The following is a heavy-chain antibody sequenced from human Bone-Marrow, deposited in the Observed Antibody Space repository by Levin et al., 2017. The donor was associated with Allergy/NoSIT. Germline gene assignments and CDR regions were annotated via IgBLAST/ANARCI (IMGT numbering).Heavy chain of an antibody. CDR2: IYPRDSDT. CDR3: ARRAPNRIGTTGNWFDP. CDR1: GYSFTTSW. Sequence: KFGESLKISCPGSGYSFTTSWIGWVRQMPGKGLEWMGIIYPRDSDTRYSPSFEGQVTISADKSISTAYLQWNSLKASDTAMYYCARRAPNRIGTTGNWFDPWGQGTLVTVSS. D-gene: IGHD1-7*01. V-gene: IGHV5-51*01. J-gene: IGHJ5*02.